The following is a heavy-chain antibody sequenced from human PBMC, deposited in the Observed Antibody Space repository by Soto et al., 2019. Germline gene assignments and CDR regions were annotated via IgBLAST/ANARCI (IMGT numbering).Heavy chain of an antibody. CDR2: IYYSGTT. CDR3: ARVSGGDADGVGGGGVDY. CDR1: GGSINSGDYY. Sequence: QVQLQESGPGLVKPSQTLSLTCTVSGGSINSGDYYWSWIRQLPGKGLEWIGYIYYSGTTYYNPSLNSGVTLAEGRSKNEFSVEGGCVTAADTAVYCCARVSGGDADGVGGGGVDYWGQGTLVTVSS. V-gene: IGHV4-31*03. J-gene: IGHJ4*02. D-gene: IGHD3-10*01.